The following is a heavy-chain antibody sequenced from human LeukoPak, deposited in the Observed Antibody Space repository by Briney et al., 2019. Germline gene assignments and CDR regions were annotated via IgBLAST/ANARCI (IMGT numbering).Heavy chain of an antibody. J-gene: IGHJ3*02. CDR3: ARDRGVAGGNAFDI. CDR1: GGSFSGYY. V-gene: IGHV4-59*01. D-gene: IGHD6-19*01. CDR2: IYYSGST. Sequence: SETLSLTCAVYGGSFSGYYWSWIRQPPGKGLEWIGYIYYSGSTNYNPSLKSRVTISVDTSKDQFSLKLSSVTAADTAVYYCARDRGVAGGNAFDIWGQGTMVTVSS.